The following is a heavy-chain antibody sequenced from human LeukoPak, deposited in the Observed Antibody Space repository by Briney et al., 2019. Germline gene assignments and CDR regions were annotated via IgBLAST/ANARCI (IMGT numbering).Heavy chain of an antibody. V-gene: IGHV1-2*02. CDR1: GYTFTGYY. Sequence: GASVKVSCKASGYTFTGYYMHWVRQAPGQGLEWMGWINPNSGGTNFAQKFQGRVTMTRDTSISTAYMELSRLRSDDTAVYYCARDLTSAYYDILTGYYIQAVDYYYMDVWGKGTTVTVSS. D-gene: IGHD3-9*01. CDR3: ARDLTSAYYDILTGYYIQAVDYYYMDV. J-gene: IGHJ6*03. CDR2: INPNSGGT.